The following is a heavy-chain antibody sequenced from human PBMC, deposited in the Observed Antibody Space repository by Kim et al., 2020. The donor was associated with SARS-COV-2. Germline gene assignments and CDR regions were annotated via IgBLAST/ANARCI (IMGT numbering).Heavy chain of an antibody. CDR3: TRELWLVRTIDY. V-gene: IGHV3-74*01. D-gene: IGHD6-19*01. CDR1: GFAFSSYW. Sequence: GGSLRLSCAASGFAFSSYWMHWVRQAPGKGLVWVSHINSDGRITTYADSVKGRFTISRDNAKNTLYLQMNSLRAEDTAVYYCTRELWLVRTIDYWGQGALVTVPS. J-gene: IGHJ4*02. CDR2: INSDGRIT.